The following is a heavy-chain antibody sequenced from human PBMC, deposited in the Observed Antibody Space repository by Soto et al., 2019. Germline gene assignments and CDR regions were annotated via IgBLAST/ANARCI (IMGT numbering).Heavy chain of an antibody. CDR2: ISGSGGST. D-gene: IGHD4-17*01. Sequence: GGSLRLSCAASGFTFSSYAMSWVRQAPGKGLEWVSAISGSGGSTYYADSVKGRFTISRDNSKNTLYLQMNSLRAEDTAVYYCAKDRDYGDYDISEYFQHWGQGTLVTVSS. CDR1: GFTFSSYA. CDR3: AKDRDYGDYDISEYFQH. V-gene: IGHV3-23*01. J-gene: IGHJ1*01.